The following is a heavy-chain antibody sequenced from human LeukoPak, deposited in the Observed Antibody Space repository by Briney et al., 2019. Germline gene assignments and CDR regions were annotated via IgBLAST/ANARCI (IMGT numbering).Heavy chain of an antibody. CDR3: AREGTTGRNLNWFDS. V-gene: IGHV4-59*01. CDR2: IDNSGNT. CDR1: GGSISSYY. Sequence: SETLSLTCTVSGGSISSYYWSWIRQPPGKGLEWIGHIDNSGNTNYNPSLKSRVTLSVDTSKNQFSLQLSSVTAADTAVYYCAREGTTGRNLNWFDSWGQGTLVTVSS. D-gene: IGHD1-1*01. J-gene: IGHJ5*01.